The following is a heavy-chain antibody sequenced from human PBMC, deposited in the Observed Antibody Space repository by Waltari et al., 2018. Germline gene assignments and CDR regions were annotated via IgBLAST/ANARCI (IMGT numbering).Heavy chain of an antibody. CDR1: GSPFTDSY. D-gene: IGHD5-18*01. CDR3: AAGPGTAIDEY. J-gene: IGHJ4*02. V-gene: IGHV1-69-2*01. CDR2: VDHEDGET. Sequence: EFTLVQPGAEVKKPGATVKITCKAPGSPFTDSYIHRVQQAPGKGLEWMGRVDHEDGETIYAEKFQGRVTITADTSTDTAYMELSSLRSEDTAVYYCAAGPGTAIDEYWGQGTLVTVSS.